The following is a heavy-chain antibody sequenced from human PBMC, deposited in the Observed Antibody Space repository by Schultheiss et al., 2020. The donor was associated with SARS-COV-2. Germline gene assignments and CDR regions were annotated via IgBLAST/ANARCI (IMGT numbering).Heavy chain of an antibody. Sequence: SETLSLTCAVYVGSFSGYYWSWIRQHPGKGLEWIGYIYYSGSTYYNPSLKSRVTISVDTSKNQFSLKLSSVTAEDTAVYYCARWGGYTFTVEAKYDYWGQGALVTVSS. J-gene: IGHJ4*02. CDR3: ARWGGYTFTVEAKYDY. CDR2: IYYSGST. D-gene: IGHD5-18*01. CDR1: VGSFSGYY. V-gene: IGHV4-31*11.